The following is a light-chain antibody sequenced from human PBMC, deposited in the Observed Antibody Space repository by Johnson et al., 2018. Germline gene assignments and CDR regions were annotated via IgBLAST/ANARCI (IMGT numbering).Light chain of an antibody. CDR1: SSNIGNNY. CDR3: GTWDSSLSAGNV. CDR2: ENN. V-gene: IGLV1-51*02. J-gene: IGLJ1*01. Sequence: QSVLTQPPSVSAAPGQKVTISCYGSSSNIGNNYVSWYQQLPGTAPKLLIYENNKRPSGIPDRFSGSKSGTSATLAITGLQPGDEADYYCGTWDSSLSAGNVFGTGTKVTVL.